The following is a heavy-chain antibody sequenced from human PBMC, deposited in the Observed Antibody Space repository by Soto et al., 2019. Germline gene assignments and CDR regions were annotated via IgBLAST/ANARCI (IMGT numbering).Heavy chain of an antibody. CDR2: ISGSGGST. CDR1: GFTFSSYA. CDR3: ARSIAARPEEFNY. Sequence: PGGSLRLSCAASGFTFSSYAMSWVRQAPVKGLEWVSAISGSGGSTYYADSVKGRFTISRDNSKNTLYLQMNSLRAEDTAVYYCARSIAARPEEFNYWGQGTLVTVSS. J-gene: IGHJ4*02. V-gene: IGHV3-23*01. D-gene: IGHD6-6*01.